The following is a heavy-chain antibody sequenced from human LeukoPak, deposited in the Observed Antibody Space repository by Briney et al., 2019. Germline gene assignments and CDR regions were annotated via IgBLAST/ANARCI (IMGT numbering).Heavy chain of an antibody. V-gene: IGHV4-39*01. CDR2: IYYSGST. J-gene: IGHJ1*01. CDR3: ASRGDSSGYFIGPPLH. Sequence: PSETLSLTCAVYGGSFSGYYWGWIRQPPGKGLEWIGSIYYSGSTYYNPSLKSRVTISVDTSKNQFSLKLSSVTAADTAVYYCASRGDSSGYFIGPPLHWGQGTLVTVSS. D-gene: IGHD3-22*01. CDR1: GGSFSGYY.